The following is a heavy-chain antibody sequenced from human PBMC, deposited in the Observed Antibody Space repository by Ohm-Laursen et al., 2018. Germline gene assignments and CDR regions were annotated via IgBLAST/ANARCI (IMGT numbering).Heavy chain of an antibody. J-gene: IGHJ4*02. CDR3: ARVRDKITIFGVAYRY. V-gene: IGHV1-2*02. CDR2: INPSSGGT. CDR1: GYTFTGYY. D-gene: IGHD3-3*01. Sequence: ASVKVSCKASGYTFTGYYMHWVRQAPGQGLEWMGWINPSSGGTNYAQKFQGRVTMTRDTSISTAYMELSRLRSDDTAVYYCARVRDKITIFGVAYRYWGQGTLVTVSS.